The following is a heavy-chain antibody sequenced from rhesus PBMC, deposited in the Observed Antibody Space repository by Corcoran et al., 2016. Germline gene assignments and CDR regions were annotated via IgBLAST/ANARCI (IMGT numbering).Heavy chain of an antibody. CDR2: ISYGGGTT. CDR3: AKTSSGYFDY. J-gene: IGHJ4*01. Sequence: EVQVVESGGGLVQPGGSLRLSCAASGFTFSSYGMSWVRQAPGKGLEWVSSISYGGGTTYYADSVKGRFTISRDNSKNTLSLQMNSLRAEDTAVYYCAKTSSGYFDYWGQGVLVTVSS. V-gene: IGHV3S5*01. CDR1: GFTFSSYG. D-gene: IGHD6-31*01.